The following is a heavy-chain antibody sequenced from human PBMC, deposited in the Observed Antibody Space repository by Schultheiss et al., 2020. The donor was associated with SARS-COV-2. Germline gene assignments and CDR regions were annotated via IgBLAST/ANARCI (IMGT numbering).Heavy chain of an antibody. D-gene: IGHD4-23*01. CDR3: ASFSATSSTVLTAIDK. CDR1: GFTFSSYA. Sequence: GGSLRLSCAASGFTFSSYAMHWVRQAPGKGLEWVAVISYDGSNKYYADSVKGRFTISRDNSKNTLYLQMNSLRAEDTAVYYCASFSATSSTVLTAIDKWGQGTRGTGSS. CDR2: ISYDGSNK. J-gene: IGHJ4*02. V-gene: IGHV3-30-3*01.